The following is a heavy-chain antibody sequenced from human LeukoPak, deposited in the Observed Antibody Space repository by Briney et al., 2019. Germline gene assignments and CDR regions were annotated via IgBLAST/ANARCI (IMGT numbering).Heavy chain of an antibody. CDR1: GGSISSGGYY. J-gene: IGHJ2*01. V-gene: IGHV4-31*03. Sequence: PSETLSLTCTVSGGSISSGGYYWSWIRQHPGKGLEWIGYIYYSGSTYYNPSLKSRVTISVDTSKNQFSLKLSSVTAADTAVYYCARGSWVAAAVYWYFDLWGRGTLVTVSS. D-gene: IGHD6-13*01. CDR2: IYYSGST. CDR3: ARGSWVAAAVYWYFDL.